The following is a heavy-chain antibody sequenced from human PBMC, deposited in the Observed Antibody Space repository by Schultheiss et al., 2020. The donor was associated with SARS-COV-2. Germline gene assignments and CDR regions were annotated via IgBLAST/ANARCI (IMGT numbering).Heavy chain of an antibody. J-gene: IGHJ5*02. D-gene: IGHD5-18*01. CDR1: GFSFSNYW. V-gene: IGHV3-74*01. CDR2: INRDSTSI. Sequence: GESLKISCGASGFSFSNYWMHWVRQAPGKGLVWIGNINRDSTSINYAAFAKGRFTSSRDNAKNTLYLQMHSLRVEDTAVYYCARDHGYTIDLWGQGTLVTVAS. CDR3: ARDHGYTIDL.